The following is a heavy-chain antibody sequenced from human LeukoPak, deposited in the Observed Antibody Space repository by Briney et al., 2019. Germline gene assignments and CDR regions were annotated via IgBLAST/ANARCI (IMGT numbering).Heavy chain of an antibody. CDR2: IRASGDIT. J-gene: IGHJ3*01. D-gene: IGHD4-17*01. Sequence: GGSLRLSCVASGFTFSNYAMIWVRQAPGKGLEWASAIRASGDITSYADSVKGRFTISRDNSRNTLYLQMNRLRGDDTALYYCARDPNGDYLGAFDFWGQGTMVSVSS. CDR3: ARDPNGDYLGAFDF. V-gene: IGHV3-23*01. CDR1: GFTFSNYA.